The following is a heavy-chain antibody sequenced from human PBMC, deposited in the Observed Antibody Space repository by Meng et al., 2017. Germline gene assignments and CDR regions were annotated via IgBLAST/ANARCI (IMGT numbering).Heavy chain of an antibody. CDR3: AYATTVSN. CDR1: GGSFKGYY. Sequence: QGRLRGSGAGRVKPSGTRSLPCDVYGGSFKGYYWSWIRQPPGKGLGWIGESKDSGSTNYNPSLKSRVTISVDTSKNQFSLKLSSVTAADTAVYYCAYATTVSNWGQGPLVTVSS. J-gene: IGHJ4*02. D-gene: IGHD4-11*01. CDR2: SKDSGST. V-gene: IGHV4-34*01.